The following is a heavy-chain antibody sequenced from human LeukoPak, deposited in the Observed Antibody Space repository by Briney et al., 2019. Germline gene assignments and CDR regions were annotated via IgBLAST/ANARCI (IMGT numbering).Heavy chain of an antibody. CDR3: ARASGSNNFYFDY. V-gene: IGHV1-46*01. Sequence: GASVKVSCKASGYTFTSYYMHWVRQAPGQGLEWMGIINPSGGSTRYAQKFQGRVTMTRDTSTSTVYMDLSSLRSEDTAVYYCARASGSNNFYFDYRGQGTLVTVFS. CDR2: INPSGGST. CDR1: GYTFTSYY. J-gene: IGHJ4*02. D-gene: IGHD3-10*01.